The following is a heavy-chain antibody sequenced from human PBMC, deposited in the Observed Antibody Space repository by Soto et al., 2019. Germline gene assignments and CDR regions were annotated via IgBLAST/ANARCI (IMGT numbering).Heavy chain of an antibody. CDR2: IYSSAST. D-gene: IGHD3-10*01. CDR1: RNLMRHSH. CDR3: ATGRVYYGSGTDIDYFDY. Sequence: PQTLPLPWSFPRNLMRHSHCRTMRQPPGKGLAWMDSIYSSASTNYKRSLNYNPSLKSRVPLSLDTSQNQSSLKLTSMTAADTAVYYCATGRVYYGSGTDIDYFDYWGQGTLVTVS. J-gene: IGHJ4*02. V-gene: IGHV4-59*03.